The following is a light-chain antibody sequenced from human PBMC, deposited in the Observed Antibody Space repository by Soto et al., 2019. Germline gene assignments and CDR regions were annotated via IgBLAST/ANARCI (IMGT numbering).Light chain of an antibody. CDR2: DVS. V-gene: IGLV2-14*01. CDR3: SSYTSSSTYV. CDR1: SSDVGGYNY. Sequence: QSVLTQPASVSGSPGQSITISCTGTSSDVGGYNYVSWYQQHPGKAPKLMIYDVSNRPSGISNRFSGSKSGNTASLTISGLQAVDEADYYCSSYTSSSTYVFGTGNKVTVL. J-gene: IGLJ1*01.